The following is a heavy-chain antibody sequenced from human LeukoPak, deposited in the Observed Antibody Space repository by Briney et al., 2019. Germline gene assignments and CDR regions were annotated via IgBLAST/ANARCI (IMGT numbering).Heavy chain of an antibody. Sequence: SETLSLTCTVSGGSISSYYWSWIRQPPGKGLEWIGYIYYSGSANYNPSLKSRVTISVDTSKNQFSLKLSSVTAADTAVYYCARGDYYDSSGYPFNWFDPWGQGTLVTVSS. D-gene: IGHD3-22*01. CDR1: GGSISSYY. V-gene: IGHV4-59*08. CDR2: IYYSGSA. J-gene: IGHJ5*02. CDR3: ARGDYYDSSGYPFNWFDP.